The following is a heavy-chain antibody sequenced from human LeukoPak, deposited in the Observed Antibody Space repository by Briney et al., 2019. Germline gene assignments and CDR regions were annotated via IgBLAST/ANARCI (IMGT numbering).Heavy chain of an antibody. D-gene: IGHD5-12*01. CDR1: GGSISSSSYY. CDR2: IYYSGST. J-gene: IGHJ4*02. CDR3: ARVRWLRIPVYFDY. Sequence: SETLSLTCTVPGGSISSSSYYWGWIRQPPGKGLEWIGSIYYSGSTYYNPSLKSRVTISVDTSKNQFSLKLSSVTAADTAVYYCARVRWLRIPVYFDYWGQGTLVTVSS. V-gene: IGHV4-39*07.